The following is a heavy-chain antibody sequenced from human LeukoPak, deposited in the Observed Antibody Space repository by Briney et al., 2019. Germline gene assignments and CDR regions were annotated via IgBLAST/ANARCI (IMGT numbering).Heavy chain of an antibody. D-gene: IGHD2-2*02. CDR2: IIPILGIA. CDR1: GGTFSSYA. CDR3: AKRVSCSSSSCYKGAEYFHH. J-gene: IGHJ1*01. Sequence: SVKVSCKASGGTFSSYAISWVRQAPGQGLEWMGRIIPILGIANYAQKFQGRVTITADKSTSTAYMELSSLRSEDTAVYYRAKRVSCSSSSCYKGAEYFHHWGQGTLVTVSS. V-gene: IGHV1-69*04.